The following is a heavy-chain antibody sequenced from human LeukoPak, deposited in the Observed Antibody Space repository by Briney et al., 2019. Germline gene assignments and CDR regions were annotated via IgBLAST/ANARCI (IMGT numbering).Heavy chain of an antibody. CDR2: IYSGGST. Sequence: PGGSLRLSCAASGFTFNGHWMTWVRQAPGKGLEWVSLIYSGGSTYYADSVKGRFTISRDNSKNTLDLQMNSLRAEDTAVYYCARSVGATMSKNLYFDYWGQGTLVTVSS. V-gene: IGHV3-53*01. CDR3: ARSVGATMSKNLYFDY. CDR1: GFTFNGHW. J-gene: IGHJ4*02. D-gene: IGHD1-26*01.